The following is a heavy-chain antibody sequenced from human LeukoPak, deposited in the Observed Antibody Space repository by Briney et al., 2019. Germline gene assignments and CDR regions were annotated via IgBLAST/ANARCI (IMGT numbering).Heavy chain of an antibody. D-gene: IGHD3-22*01. Sequence: ASVKVSCKASGYTFTNYGINWVRQAPGQGLEWMGWISAYNGHTNYAQNLQGRVTMTTDTSTSTAYMELRSLRSDDTAVYFCARDSSGFPRDASDYWGQGTPVTVSS. CDR1: GYTFTNYG. CDR2: ISAYNGHT. V-gene: IGHV1-18*01. J-gene: IGHJ4*02. CDR3: ARDSSGFPRDASDY.